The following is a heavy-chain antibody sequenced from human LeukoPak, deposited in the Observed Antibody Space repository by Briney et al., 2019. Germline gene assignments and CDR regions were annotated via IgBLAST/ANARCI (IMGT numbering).Heavy chain of an antibody. CDR2: ISGSGGST. Sequence: GGSLRLSCVASGFTMRTYGMSWVRQAPGKGLEWVSAISGSGGSTYYADSVKGRFTISRDNSKNTLYLQMNSLRAEDTAVYYCAKASYDFWSGYSSFDYWGQGTLVTVSS. CDR1: GFTMRTYG. CDR3: AKASYDFWSGYSSFDY. D-gene: IGHD3-3*01. J-gene: IGHJ4*02. V-gene: IGHV3-23*01.